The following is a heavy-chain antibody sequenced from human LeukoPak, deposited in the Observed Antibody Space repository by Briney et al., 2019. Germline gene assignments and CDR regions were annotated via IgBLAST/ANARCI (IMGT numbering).Heavy chain of an antibody. Sequence: SVKASCKASGGTFTKYAFNWVRQAPGQGLEWMGRIIVILGVAEYAQKFQGRVTITADKSTTTAYLELSSLRSEDTAMYYCARDETYSPLDYWGQGTLVTVSS. CDR2: IIVILGVA. V-gene: IGHV1-69*04. CDR1: GGTFTKYA. D-gene: IGHD5-18*01. CDR3: ARDETYSPLDY. J-gene: IGHJ4*02.